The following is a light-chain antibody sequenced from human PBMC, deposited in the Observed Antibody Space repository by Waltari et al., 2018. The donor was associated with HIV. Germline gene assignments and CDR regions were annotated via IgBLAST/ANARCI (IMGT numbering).Light chain of an antibody. CDR1: SSDVGSYNY. V-gene: IGLV2-14*01. Sequence: QSALTQPASVSGSPGQSITISCPGPSSDVGSYNYVSWYQQPPDKTPKLMIYAVSIRPAGVSTRFSGSKSGNTASLTISGLQAEDEADYYCSSYTTTRTLVFGGGTKLTVL. CDR3: SSYTTTRTLV. CDR2: AVS. J-gene: IGLJ2*01.